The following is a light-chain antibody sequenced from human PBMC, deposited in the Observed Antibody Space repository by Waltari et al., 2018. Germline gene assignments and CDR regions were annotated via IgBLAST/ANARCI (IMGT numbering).Light chain of an antibody. V-gene: IGKV1-8*01. CDR3: QQYHDYPWT. Sequence: AIRMTQSPSSLSASIGDRVPIPCRASQGVSTYLAWYQQKPGKAPSLLIHAGSTLQSGVPSRFSGSGTGTDFTLTITCLQSEDFATYYCQQYHDYPWTFGQGTKVDI. CDR2: AGS. J-gene: IGKJ1*01. CDR1: QGVSTY.